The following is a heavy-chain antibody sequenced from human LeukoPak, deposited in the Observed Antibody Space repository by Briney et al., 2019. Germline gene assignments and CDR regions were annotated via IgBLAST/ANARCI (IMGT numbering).Heavy chain of an antibody. CDR2: IYHSGST. V-gene: IGHV4-30-2*01. Sequence: SENLSLTCTVSGGSISSGGYYWSWIRQPPGKGLEWIGYIYHSGSTYYNPSLKSRVTISVDRSKNQFSLKLSSVTAADTAVYYCARGGAEAQRSFDYWGQGTLVTVSS. CDR1: GGSISSGGYY. D-gene: IGHD2-15*01. CDR3: ARGGAEAQRSFDY. J-gene: IGHJ4*02.